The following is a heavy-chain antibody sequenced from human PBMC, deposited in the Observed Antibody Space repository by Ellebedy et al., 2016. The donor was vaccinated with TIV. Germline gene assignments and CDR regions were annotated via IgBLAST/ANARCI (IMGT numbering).Heavy chain of an antibody. CDR3: AHDYGDL. D-gene: IGHD4-17*01. CDR2: TIPIFDTP. V-gene: IGHV1-69*13. Sequence: ASVKVSCXASGGSLSSFAISWVRQAPGQGLEWMGGTIPIFDTPNYVQSFQGRLTITADESTSTAYMELNSLTSDDTAIYYCAHDYGDLWGRGTLITVSS. CDR1: GGSLSSFA. J-gene: IGHJ2*01.